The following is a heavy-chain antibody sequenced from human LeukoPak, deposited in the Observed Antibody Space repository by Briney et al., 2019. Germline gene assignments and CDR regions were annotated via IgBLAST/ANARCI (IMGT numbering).Heavy chain of an antibody. V-gene: IGHV4-31*03. Sequence: SETLSLTCTVSGDSTTSAGYYWTWVRQYPGKGLEWIGYIYNAGSTYYNPSLKSRVTTSLDTSKNQFSLRLSSVTAADTAVYYCARVVAATIYQFDHWGQGTLDTVSS. CDR1: GDSTTSAGYY. J-gene: IGHJ4*02. CDR2: IYNAGST. D-gene: IGHD2-15*01. CDR3: ARVVAATIYQFDH.